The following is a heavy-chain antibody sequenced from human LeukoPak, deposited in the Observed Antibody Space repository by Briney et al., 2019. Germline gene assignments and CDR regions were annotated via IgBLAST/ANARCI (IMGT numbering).Heavy chain of an antibody. Sequence: GGSLRLSCAASGFTFSSYGMHWVRQAPGKGLEWVAVISYDGSNKYYADSVKGRFTISRDNSKNTLYLQMNSLRAEDTAVYYCANAWFGELSPFDYWGQGTLVTVSS. D-gene: IGHD3-10*01. CDR2: ISYDGSNK. CDR3: ANAWFGELSPFDY. J-gene: IGHJ4*02. V-gene: IGHV3-30*18. CDR1: GFTFSSYG.